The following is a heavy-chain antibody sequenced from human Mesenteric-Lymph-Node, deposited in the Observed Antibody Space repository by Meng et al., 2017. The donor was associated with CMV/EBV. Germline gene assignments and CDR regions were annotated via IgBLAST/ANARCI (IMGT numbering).Heavy chain of an antibody. D-gene: IGHD3-3*01. Sequence: GGSLRLSCAASGFILDDYGMSWVRQAPGKGLEWVSGIKWSGDTIGYGDSVKGRFTVSRDNAKNSLYLQMNSLRAEDTVVYYCARDGYYDFWSGYYTEYYYYGMDVWAQGTTVTVSS. CDR2: IKWSGDTI. V-gene: IGHV3-20*04. J-gene: IGHJ6*02. CDR3: ARDGYYDFWSGYYTEYYYYGMDV. CDR1: GFILDDYG.